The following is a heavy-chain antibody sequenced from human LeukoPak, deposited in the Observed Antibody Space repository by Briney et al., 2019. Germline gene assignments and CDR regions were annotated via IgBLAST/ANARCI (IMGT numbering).Heavy chain of an antibody. Sequence: SVKASCKASGGTFSSYAISWVRQAPGQGLEWMGGIIPIFGTANYAQKFQGRATITADESTSTAYMELSSLRSEDTAVYYCARWAPYWDFWSGYNPYYYYGMDVWGQGTTVTVSS. V-gene: IGHV1-69*13. CDR3: ARWAPYWDFWSGYNPYYYYGMDV. J-gene: IGHJ6*02. CDR2: IIPIFGTA. D-gene: IGHD3-3*01. CDR1: GGTFSSYA.